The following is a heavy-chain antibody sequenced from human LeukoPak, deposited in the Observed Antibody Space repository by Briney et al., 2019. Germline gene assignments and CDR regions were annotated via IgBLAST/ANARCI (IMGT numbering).Heavy chain of an antibody. V-gene: IGHV1-69*15. J-gene: IGHJ4*02. CDR2: IIPIYVTA. CDR1: GGTFSNSA. D-gene: IGHD6-19*01. Sequence: SVKVSCKASGGTFSNSAFSWVRQAPRQGLEGVGRIIPIYVTAHYAQKLQGRVTITADESTSTVYMELSSLTSEDTAVYYCSGQQWPQVYWGQGTLVTVSS. CDR3: SGQQWPQVY.